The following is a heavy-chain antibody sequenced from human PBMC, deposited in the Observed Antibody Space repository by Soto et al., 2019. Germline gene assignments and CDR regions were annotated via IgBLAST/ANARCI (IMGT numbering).Heavy chain of an antibody. D-gene: IGHD2-8*01. V-gene: IGHV1-18*01. CDR2: MSGYNGDT. Sequence: QGQLVQSGGEVKKPGASVKVSCKASGYTFTRYGISWVRQAPGQGLEWMGWMSGYNGDTKYAQKFQGRVTMTVDTPTTTAYMALRSLTSDDRSVYYCAKNGQPPYYYYGMDVWGQGTTVTVAS. J-gene: IGHJ6*02. CDR1: GYTFTRYG. CDR3: AKNGQPPYYYYGMDV.